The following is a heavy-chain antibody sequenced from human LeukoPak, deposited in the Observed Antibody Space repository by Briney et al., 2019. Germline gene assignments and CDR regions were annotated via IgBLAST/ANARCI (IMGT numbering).Heavy chain of an antibody. CDR1: GFTFSSYA. CDR3: AKDGRIYGSGSYPYFDY. J-gene: IGHJ4*02. Sequence: GGSLRLSCAASGFTFSSYAMSWVRQAPGKGLEWFSAISAGGGCTYYADSVKGRFTISRDNSKDTLVLQMNSLRAEGTAVYYCAKDGRIYGSGSYPYFDYWGQGTLVTVSS. CDR2: ISAGGGCT. D-gene: IGHD3-10*01. V-gene: IGHV3-23*01.